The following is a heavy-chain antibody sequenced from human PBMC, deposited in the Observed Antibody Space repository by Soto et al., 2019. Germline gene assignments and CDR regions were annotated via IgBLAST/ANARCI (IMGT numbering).Heavy chain of an antibody. CDR1: GFTFNTYP. V-gene: IGHV3-23*01. J-gene: IGHJ6*02. CDR3: AKGVLSFHYGMEV. Sequence: GGSLRLSCATSGFTFNTYPMTWVRQAPGKGLEWVSSISSTAGRTSSYADSVKGRFAISRDFSDNTVYLQMNNLRVDDTAVYFCAKGVLSFHYGMEVWGQRTTVTVSS. D-gene: IGHD3-10*01. CDR2: ISSTAGRTS.